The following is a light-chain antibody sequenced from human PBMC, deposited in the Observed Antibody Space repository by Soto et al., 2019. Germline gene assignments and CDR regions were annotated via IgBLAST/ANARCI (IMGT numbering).Light chain of an antibody. Sequence: DIQMTQSPSSLSASVGDRVTITCRASQGINNYVAWFKQKPGIAHKSLIYAASSLQSAAPSKFSGSGSGTDFTLTISSLQPEDSATYYCQQYNSYPLTFGGGTRVEI. V-gene: IGKV1-16*02. J-gene: IGKJ4*01. CDR3: QQYNSYPLT. CDR1: QGINNY. CDR2: AAS.